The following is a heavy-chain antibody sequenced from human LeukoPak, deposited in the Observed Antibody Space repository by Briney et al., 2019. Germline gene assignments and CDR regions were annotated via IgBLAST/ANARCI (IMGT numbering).Heavy chain of an antibody. CDR2: IKQDGSEK. Sequence: PGGSLRLSCSVHGLTLSSQWMGSVRQTRGRGHGWVANIKQDGSEKYYVDSVKGRFTISRDNAKNSLYLQMNSLRAEDTAVYYCARYIVQDAFDIWGQGTMVTVSS. V-gene: IGHV3-7*02. D-gene: IGHD2/OR15-2a*01. CDR1: GLTLSSQW. J-gene: IGHJ3*02. CDR3: ARYIVQDAFDI.